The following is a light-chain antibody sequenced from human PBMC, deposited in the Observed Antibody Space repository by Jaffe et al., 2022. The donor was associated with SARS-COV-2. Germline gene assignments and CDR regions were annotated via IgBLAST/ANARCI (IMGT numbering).Light chain of an antibody. J-gene: IGKJ2*01. CDR3: QQYYSIPYT. Sequence: DIVMTQSPDSLAVSLGERATINCKSSQSVFYSPSNKNFLAWYQQKSGQPPTLLIRWASTRESGVPDRFGGGGSGTDFTLTISSLQAEDVAVYYCQQYYSIPYTFGQGTKLEIK. CDR1: QSVFYSPSNKNF. V-gene: IGKV4-1*01. CDR2: WAS.